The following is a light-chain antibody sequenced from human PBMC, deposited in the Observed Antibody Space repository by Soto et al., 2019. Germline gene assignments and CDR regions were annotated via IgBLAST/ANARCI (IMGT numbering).Light chain of an antibody. V-gene: IGLV2-23*02. Sequence: QSALTQPASVSGSPGQSITISCSGTTSDVGIYNLVSWYQQHPGKAPELVIYEVDKRPAGVSNRFSGSRSGNTASLTISGLTSGDEADYYCSSYAGSRWVFGGGTKLTVL. CDR3: SSYAGSRWV. CDR1: TSDVGIYNL. CDR2: EVD. J-gene: IGLJ3*02.